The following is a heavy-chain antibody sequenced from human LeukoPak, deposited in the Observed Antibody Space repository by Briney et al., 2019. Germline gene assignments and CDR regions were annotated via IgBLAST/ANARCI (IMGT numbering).Heavy chain of an antibody. V-gene: IGHV3-13*01. Sequence: GSLRLSCAASGFTFSGYAMHWVRQATGKGLEWVSAIGTAGDTYYPGSVRGRFTISRENAKNSLYLQMNSLRAGDTAVYYCARRGFDAFDIWGQGTMVTVSS. CDR3: ARRGFDAFDI. D-gene: IGHD5-12*01. J-gene: IGHJ3*02. CDR1: GFTFSGYA. CDR2: IGTAGDT.